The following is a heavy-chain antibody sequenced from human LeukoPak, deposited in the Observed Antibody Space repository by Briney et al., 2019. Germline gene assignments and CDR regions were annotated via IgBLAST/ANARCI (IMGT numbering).Heavy chain of an antibody. CDR3: ATSIVGATRDY. V-gene: IGHV1-2*02. J-gene: IGHJ4*02. CDR1: GYTFTGYY. CDR2: TNPNSGGT. Sequence: ASVKVSCKASGYTFTGYYMHWVRQAPGQGLEWMGWTNPNSGGTNYAQKFRGRVTMTRDTSISTAYMELSRLRSDDTAVYYCATSIVGATRDYWGQGTLVTVSS. D-gene: IGHD1-26*01.